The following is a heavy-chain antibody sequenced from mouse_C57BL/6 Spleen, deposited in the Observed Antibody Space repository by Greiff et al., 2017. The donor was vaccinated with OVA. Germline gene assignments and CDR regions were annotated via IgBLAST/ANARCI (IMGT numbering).Heavy chain of an antibody. CDR3: AREGITTVVRYFDV. V-gene: IGHV1-69*01. J-gene: IGHJ1*03. CDR2: IDPSDSYT. D-gene: IGHD1-1*01. CDR1: GYTFTSYW. Sequence: VQLQQPGTELVKPGASVKLSCKASGYTFTSYWMHWVKQRPGQGLEWIGEIDPSDSYTNYNQKFKGKSTLTVDKSSSTAYMQLSSLTSEDSAVYYCAREGITTVVRYFDVWGTGTTVTVSS.